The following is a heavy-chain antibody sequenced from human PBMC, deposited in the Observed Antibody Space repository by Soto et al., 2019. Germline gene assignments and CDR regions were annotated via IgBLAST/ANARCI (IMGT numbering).Heavy chain of an antibody. Sequence: PWVPMRHSCGAAGVSISSYGMHWVRQTPGKGLEWVAVISYDGSNKYYADSVKGRFTISRDNSKNTLYLQMNSLRAEDTAVYYCAKGLSSGWPDYYYYGMDVWGQGTTVTVSS. CDR3: AKGLSSGWPDYYYYGMDV. CDR1: GVSISSYG. D-gene: IGHD6-19*01. CDR2: ISYDGSNK. V-gene: IGHV3-30*18. J-gene: IGHJ6*02.